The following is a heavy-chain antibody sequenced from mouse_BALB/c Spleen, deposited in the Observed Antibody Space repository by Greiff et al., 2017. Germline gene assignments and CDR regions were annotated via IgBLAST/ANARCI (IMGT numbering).Heavy chain of an antibody. CDR2: ISSGGSYT. Sequence: EVQLVESGGDLVKPGGSLKLSCAASGFTFSSYGMSWVRQTPDKRLEWVATISSGGSYTYYPDSVKGRFSISRDNAKNTLYLQMSSLKSEDTAMYYCARHVGDSAMDYWGQGTSVTVSS. CDR1: GFTFSSYG. J-gene: IGHJ4*01. V-gene: IGHV5-6*01. CDR3: ARHVGDSAMDY.